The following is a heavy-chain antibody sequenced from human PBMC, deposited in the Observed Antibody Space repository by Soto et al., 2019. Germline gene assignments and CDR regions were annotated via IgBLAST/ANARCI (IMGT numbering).Heavy chain of an antibody. CDR1: GYAFTTYG. D-gene: IGHD1-1*01. Sequence: QVHLVQSGAEVKKPGASVKVSCKGSGYAFTTYGITWVRQAPGQGLEWMGWISAHNGNTNYAQKRQGRVTVTRDTSTSTAYMDLRSLRSDDTAVYYCARGRYGDYWGQGALVTVSS. CDR3: ARGRYGDY. V-gene: IGHV1-18*01. J-gene: IGHJ4*02. CDR2: ISAHNGNT.